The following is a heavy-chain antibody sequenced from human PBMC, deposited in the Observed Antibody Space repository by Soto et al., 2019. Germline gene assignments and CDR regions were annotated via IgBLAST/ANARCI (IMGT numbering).Heavy chain of an antibody. Sequence: GGSLRLSCEASAFTFGSHTVNWVRQAPGKGLEWVSSIDSGGSRTFYADTVKGRVTISVDTSKNQFSLKLSSVTAADTAVYYCARGLLSPNSEPKSPRDPTPPFDPWGQGTLVTVSS. J-gene: IGHJ5*02. CDR3: ARGLLSPNSEPKSPRDPTPPFDP. V-gene: IGHV3-21*01. CDR2: IDSGGSRT. CDR1: AFTFGSHT.